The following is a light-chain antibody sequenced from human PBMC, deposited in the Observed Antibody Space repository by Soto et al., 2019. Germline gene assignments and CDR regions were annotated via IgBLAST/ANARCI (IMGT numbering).Light chain of an antibody. CDR1: QSISSY. CDR2: DAS. V-gene: IGKV3-11*01. CDR3: QQRSKYT. Sequence: EIVLTQSLATLSLSPGERATLSCRASQSISSYLAWYQQKFGQAPRLLIYDASKRATGIPARFSGSGSGTDFTLTISSLEPEDFAVYYCQQRSKYTFGQGTKLEIK. J-gene: IGKJ2*01.